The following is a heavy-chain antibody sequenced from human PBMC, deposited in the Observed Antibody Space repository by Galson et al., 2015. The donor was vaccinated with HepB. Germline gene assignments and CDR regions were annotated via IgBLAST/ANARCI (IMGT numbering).Heavy chain of an antibody. V-gene: IGHV1-46*04. Sequence: SVKVSCKASGYTFTSYYMHWVRQAPGQGLEWMGIINPSGGSTSYAQKLQGRVTMTRDTSTSTVYMELSSLRSEDTAVYYCARQPGFLTSSWYSYNWFDPWGQGTLVTVSS. J-gene: IGHJ5*02. D-gene: IGHD6-13*01. CDR1: GYTFTSYY. CDR3: ARQPGFLTSSWYSYNWFDP. CDR2: INPSGGST.